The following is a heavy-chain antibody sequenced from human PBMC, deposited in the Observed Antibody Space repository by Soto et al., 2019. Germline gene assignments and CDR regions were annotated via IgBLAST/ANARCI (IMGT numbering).Heavy chain of an antibody. D-gene: IGHD4-17*01. CDR2: INPSGGST. V-gene: IGHV1-46*01. J-gene: IGHJ5*02. CDR3: ARDQRGAYGGNSRYNWFDP. CDR1: GYTFTSYY. Sequence: QVQLVQSGAEVKKPGASVKVSCKASGYTFTSYYMHWVRQAPGQGLEWMGIINPSGGSTSYAQKFQGRVTMTRDTFTSTVYMELSSLRSEDTAVYYCARDQRGAYGGNSRYNWFDPWGQGTLVTVSS.